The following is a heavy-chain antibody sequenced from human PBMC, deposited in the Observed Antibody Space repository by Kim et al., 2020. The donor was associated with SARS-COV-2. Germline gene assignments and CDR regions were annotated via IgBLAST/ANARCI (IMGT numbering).Heavy chain of an antibody. CDR2: ISWNSGSI. J-gene: IGHJ4*02. Sequence: GGSLRLSCAASGFTFDDYAMHWVRQAPGKGLEWVSGISWNSGSIGYADSVKGRFTISRDNAKNSLYLQMNSLRAEDTALYYCAEESMVRGAFDYWGQGTLVTVSS. V-gene: IGHV3-9*01. CDR1: GFTFDDYA. D-gene: IGHD3-10*01. CDR3: AEESMVRGAFDY.